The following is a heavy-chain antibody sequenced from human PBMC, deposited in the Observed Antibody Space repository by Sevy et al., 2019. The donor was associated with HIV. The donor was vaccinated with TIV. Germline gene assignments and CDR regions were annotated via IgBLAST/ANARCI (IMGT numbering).Heavy chain of an antibody. D-gene: IGHD1-26*01. CDR1: GFTFDDYA. CDR3: AKDMDPRYIYYYMDV. CDR2: IGWNSDIV. J-gene: IGHJ6*03. Sequence: SLRLSCAASGFTFDDYAMHWVRQAPGKGLEWVSGIGWNSDIVAYADSVMGRFTISRDNAKNSLYLQMDSLRPEDTDLYYCAKDMDPRYIYYYMDVWGKGTTVTVSS. V-gene: IGHV3-9*01.